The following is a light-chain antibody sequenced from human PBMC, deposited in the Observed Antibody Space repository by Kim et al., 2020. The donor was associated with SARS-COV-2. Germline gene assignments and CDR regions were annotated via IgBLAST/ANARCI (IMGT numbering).Light chain of an antibody. CDR3: SSFGISGV. V-gene: IGLV2-14*03. Sequence: PGQSIAISCTGTSSDICFYNYVSWYQQHPGEAPKLIIYAVTERPSGVSSRFSGSKSGNTASLTISGLQAEDEADYYCSSFGISGVFGGGTQLTVL. CDR2: AVT. J-gene: IGLJ3*02. CDR1: SSDICFYNY.